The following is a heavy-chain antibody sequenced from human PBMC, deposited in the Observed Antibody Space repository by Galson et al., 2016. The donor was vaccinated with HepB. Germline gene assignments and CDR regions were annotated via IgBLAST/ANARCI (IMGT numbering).Heavy chain of an antibody. Sequence: SLRLSCAASGFTFSSYAMHWVRQAPGKGLEWVAVISNDGSNKYYADSVQGRFTVSRDNSKNTLYLQMNSLRAEDTALYYCARGYYDFWSGYYSNDYWGQGTLVTVSS. CDR1: GFTFSSYA. CDR3: ARGYYDFWSGYYSNDY. V-gene: IGHV3-30*04. D-gene: IGHD3-3*01. J-gene: IGHJ4*02. CDR2: ISNDGSNK.